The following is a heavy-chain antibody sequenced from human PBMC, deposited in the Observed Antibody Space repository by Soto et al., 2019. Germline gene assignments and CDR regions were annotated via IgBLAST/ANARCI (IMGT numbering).Heavy chain of an antibody. J-gene: IGHJ5*02. V-gene: IGHV3-7*04. Sequence: EVQLVESGGGLVQPGGSLRLSCAASGFTFSGYWMTWVRQAPGKGLEGVANISPDGSEEYYVDSVKGRFTISRDNAKNSVYVQMNSLRGEDTALYYCTRDLNHDTGPGGQGTQVTVSS. D-gene: IGHD2-8*02. CDR3: TRDLNHDTGP. CDR1: GFTFSGYW. CDR2: ISPDGSEE.